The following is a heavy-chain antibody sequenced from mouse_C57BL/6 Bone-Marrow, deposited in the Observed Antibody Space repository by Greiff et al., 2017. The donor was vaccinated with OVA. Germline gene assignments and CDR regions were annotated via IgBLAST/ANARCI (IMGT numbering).Heavy chain of an antibody. CDR3: AGWLLRPYWYFDV. CDR2: IYPGDGDT. CDR1: GYAFSSYW. V-gene: IGHV1-80*01. Sequence: VQLQESGAELVKPGASVKISCKASGYAFSSYWMNWVKQRPGKGLEWIGQIYPGDGDTNYNGKFKGKATLTADKSSSTAYMQLSSLTSEDSAVYFCAGWLLRPYWYFDVWGTGTTVTVSS. D-gene: IGHD2-3*01. J-gene: IGHJ1*03.